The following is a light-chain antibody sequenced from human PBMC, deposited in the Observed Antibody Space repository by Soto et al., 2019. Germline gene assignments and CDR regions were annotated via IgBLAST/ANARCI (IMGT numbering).Light chain of an antibody. CDR1: QSVLYSSNNKNY. V-gene: IGKV4-1*01. Sequence: DIVMTQSPDSLAVSLGERATINCKSSQSVLYSSNNKNYLAWFQQTPGQPPKLLIYWASTRESGVPDRFSGSGSGTDFTLTISSLQAEDVAVYYCQKYYSPPVTFGGGTKVEIK. CDR3: QKYYSPPVT. J-gene: IGKJ4*01. CDR2: WAS.